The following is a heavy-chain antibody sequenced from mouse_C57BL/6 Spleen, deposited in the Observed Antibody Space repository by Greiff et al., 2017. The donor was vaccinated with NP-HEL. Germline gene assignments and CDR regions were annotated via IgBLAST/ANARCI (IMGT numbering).Heavy chain of an antibody. CDR2: INPNYGTT. CDR3: ARYDGSFPYWYFDV. D-gene: IGHD2-3*01. J-gene: IGHJ1*03. V-gene: IGHV1-39*01. Sequence: VQLQQSGPELVKPGASVKISCKASGYSFTDYNMNWVKQSNGKSLEWIGVINPNYGTTNYNQKFKGKSTLTVDKSSSTAYMQLSSLTSEDSAVYYCARYDGSFPYWYFDVWGTGTTVTVSS. CDR1: GYSFTDYN.